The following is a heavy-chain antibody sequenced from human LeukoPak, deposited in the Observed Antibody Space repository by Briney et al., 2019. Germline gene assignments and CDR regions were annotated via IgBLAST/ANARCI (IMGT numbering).Heavy chain of an antibody. D-gene: IGHD2-15*01. Sequence: SRVIISVDTSKNQFSLKLSSVTAADTAVYYCARDCSGGSCYGAFDIWGQGTMVTVSS. CDR3: ARDCSGGSCYGAFDI. J-gene: IGHJ3*02. V-gene: IGHV4-61*06.